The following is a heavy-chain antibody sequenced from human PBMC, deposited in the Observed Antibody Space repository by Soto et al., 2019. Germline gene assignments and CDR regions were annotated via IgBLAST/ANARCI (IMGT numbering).Heavy chain of an antibody. J-gene: IGHJ4*02. D-gene: IGHD2-15*01. CDR3: TRRPYRSTSGGIDY. V-gene: IGHV3-23*01. Sequence: GGSLRLSCAASGFTFSDYYMSWIRQAPGKGLEWVSFISGSGGSTYYADSVKGRLTISRDKSKNQISLKVSSVTAADTAVYYCTRRPYRSTSGGIDYWGQGTLVTVSS. CDR2: ISGSGGST. CDR1: GFTFSDYY.